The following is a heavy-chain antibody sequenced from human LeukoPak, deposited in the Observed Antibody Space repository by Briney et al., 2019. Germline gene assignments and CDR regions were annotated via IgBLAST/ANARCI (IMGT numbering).Heavy chain of an antibody. V-gene: IGHV4-39*01. Sequence: SETLSLTCTVSGGSISGSSYYWGWIRQPPGKGLEWIGSIYYSGSTYYNPSLKSRVTISVDTSKNQFSLKLNSVTATDPAGYFCARHYGPWGQGTLVTVSS. CDR1: GGSISGSSYY. J-gene: IGHJ4*02. D-gene: IGHD3-10*01. CDR2: IYYSGST. CDR3: ARHYGP.